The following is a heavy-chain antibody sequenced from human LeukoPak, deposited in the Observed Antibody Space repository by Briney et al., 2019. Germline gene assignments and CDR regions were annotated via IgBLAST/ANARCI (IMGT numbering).Heavy chain of an antibody. CDR1: GLTFSTYA. CDR3: AKDRAGYSGARGCDC. CDR2: ISASSDST. J-gene: IGHJ4*02. D-gene: IGHD5-12*01. V-gene: IGHV3-23*01. Sequence: AGGSLRLSCAASGLTFSTYAMSWVRQAPGKGLDWVSGISASSDSTYYADSVKGRFTISRDNSKNTLYLQMNSLGAADTAVYYCAKDRAGYSGARGCDCWGQGTLVTVSS.